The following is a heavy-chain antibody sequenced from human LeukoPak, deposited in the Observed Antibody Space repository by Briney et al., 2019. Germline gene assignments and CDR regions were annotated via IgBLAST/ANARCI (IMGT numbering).Heavy chain of an antibody. CDR2: ISDSSSYI. J-gene: IGHJ4*02. Sequence: PGGALLLSCAGSGFPLSNFQMDGVRPGPGKGLEGVSSISDSSSYIYYVDSVQGRFTIYRDNAKNSLYLQLNSLRAEDTALYYCARAKGIAVADLWGQGTLVTVSS. CDR1: GFPLSNFQ. D-gene: IGHD6-19*01. CDR3: ARAKGIAVADL. V-gene: IGHV3-21*01.